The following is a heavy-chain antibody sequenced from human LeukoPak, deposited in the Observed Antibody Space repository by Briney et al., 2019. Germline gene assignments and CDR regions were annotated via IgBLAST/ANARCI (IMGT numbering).Heavy chain of an antibody. CDR3: ARLAQVVPAASHFDY. D-gene: IGHD2-2*01. J-gene: IGHJ4*02. Sequence: SETLSLTCAVSGGSISSGHWWSWVRQPPGKGLEWIGEIYHSGSTNYNPSLKSRVTISVDTSKNQFSLKLSSVTAADTAVYYCARLAQVVPAASHFDYWGQGTLVTVSS. CDR1: GGSISSGHW. V-gene: IGHV4-4*02. CDR2: IYHSGST.